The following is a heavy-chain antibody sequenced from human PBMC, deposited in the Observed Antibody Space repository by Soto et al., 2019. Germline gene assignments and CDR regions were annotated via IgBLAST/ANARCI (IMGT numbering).Heavy chain of an antibody. D-gene: IGHD2-15*01. CDR2: ISGSGGST. CDR3: AKAGGDCSGGSCYSGYFDY. CDR1: EFTFSNYA. J-gene: IGHJ4*02. V-gene: IGHV3-23*01. Sequence: EVQLLESGGDLVQPGGSLRLSCAAPEFTFSNYAMGWVRQAPGKGLEWVSVISGSGGSTYYADSVKGRFTISRDNSKNTLYLQMNSLRGDDTAVYYCAKAGGDCSGGSCYSGYFDYWGQGTLVTVSS.